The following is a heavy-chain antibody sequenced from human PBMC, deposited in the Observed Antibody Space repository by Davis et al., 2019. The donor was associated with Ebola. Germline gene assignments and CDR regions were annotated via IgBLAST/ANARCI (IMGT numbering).Heavy chain of an antibody. D-gene: IGHD6-13*01. CDR3: ARDSGSSWVDAFDI. Sequence: PSETLSLTCTVSGGSISSGGYYWSWIRQPPGKGLEWIGYIYYSGSTNYNPSLKSRVTISVDTSKNQFSLKLSSVTAADTAVFYCARDSGSSWVDAFDIWGQGTMVTVSS. V-gene: IGHV4-61*08. J-gene: IGHJ3*02. CDR1: GGSISSGGYY. CDR2: IYYSGST.